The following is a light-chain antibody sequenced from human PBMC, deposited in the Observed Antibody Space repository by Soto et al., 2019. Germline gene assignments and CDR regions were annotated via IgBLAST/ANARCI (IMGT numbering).Light chain of an antibody. CDR2: KAS. Sequence: EIQMTQSPSTLSGSLGDRVTITCRASQTVSSWLAWYQQKPGNAPKLLIYKASTLKSGVPSRFSGSGSGTDFTLTISSLQPDDFVPYYCQQYSDSSGAFGQGTKVDIK. CDR3: QQYSDSSGA. CDR1: QTVSSW. V-gene: IGKV1-5*03. J-gene: IGKJ1*01.